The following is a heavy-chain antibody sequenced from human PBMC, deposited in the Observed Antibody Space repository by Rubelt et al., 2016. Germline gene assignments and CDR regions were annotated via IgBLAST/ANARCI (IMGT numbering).Heavy chain of an antibody. CDR1: GGSISSSSYY. V-gene: IGHV4-39*07. CDR3: ARVYSGSYSVAFDI. Sequence: QLQLQESGPGLVKPSETLSLTCTVSGGSISSSSYYWGWIRQPPGKGLEWIGSIYYSGGTYYNPALKWGCTISVETSKNQFSLKLSSVTAAETAVYYCARVYSGSYSVAFDIWGQGTMVTVSS. J-gene: IGHJ3*02. D-gene: IGHD1-26*01. CDR2: IYYSGGT.